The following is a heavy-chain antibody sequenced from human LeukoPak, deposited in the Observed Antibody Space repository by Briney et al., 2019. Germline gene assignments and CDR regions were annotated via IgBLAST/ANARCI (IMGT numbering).Heavy chain of an antibody. CDR1: GFTFRNYG. J-gene: IGHJ4*02. CDR3: ARGPTAGLRPYSDY. D-gene: IGHD6-13*01. V-gene: IGHV3-30*03. CDR2: ISDDGSSD. Sequence: PGGSLRLSCAASGFTFRNYGMHWVRQAPGKGLEWVTFISDDGSSDYYADSLKGRFATSRDNSRDTLYLQMNSLRAEDTAVYYCARGPTAGLRPYSDYWGQGTLVTVSS.